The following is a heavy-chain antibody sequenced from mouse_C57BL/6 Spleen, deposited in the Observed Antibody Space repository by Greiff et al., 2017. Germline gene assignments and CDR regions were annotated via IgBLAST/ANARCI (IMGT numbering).Heavy chain of an antibody. V-gene: IGHV1-61*01. CDR3: ARGDSNYDYYAMDY. D-gene: IGHD2-5*01. CDR1: GYTFTSYW. CDR2: IYPSDSET. J-gene: IGHJ4*01. Sequence: VKLQQPGAELVRPGSSVKLSCKASGYTFTSYWMDWVKQRPGQGLEWIGNIYPSDSETHYNQKFKDKATLTVDKSSSTAYMQLSSLTSEDSAVYYCARGDSNYDYYAMDYWGQGTSVTVSS.